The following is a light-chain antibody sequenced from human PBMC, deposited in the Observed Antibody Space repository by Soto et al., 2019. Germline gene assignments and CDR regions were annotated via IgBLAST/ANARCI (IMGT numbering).Light chain of an antibody. CDR3: QQRRGWART. V-gene: IGKV3-11*01. J-gene: IGKJ2*01. Sequence: EIVLTQSPATLSLSPGERATLSCRASQSISSYLAWYQQKPDQAPRLLFYDASIRAAGIPARFSGSGSGTDFTLTISSLEPEDLAVYYCQQRRGWARTFGRSTELEIK. CDR1: QSISSY. CDR2: DAS.